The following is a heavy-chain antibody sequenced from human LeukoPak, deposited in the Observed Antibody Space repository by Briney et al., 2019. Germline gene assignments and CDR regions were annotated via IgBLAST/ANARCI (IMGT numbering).Heavy chain of an antibody. J-gene: IGHJ4*02. CDR3: ARETQILTGYYGEFDY. CDR2: IIPIFGTA. D-gene: IGHD3-9*01. CDR1: GGTFSSYA. V-gene: IGHV1-69*13. Sequence: ASVKVSCKASGGTFSSYAISWVRQAPGQGLEWMGGIIPIFGTANYAQKFQGRVAITADESTSTAYMELSSLRSEDTAVYYCARETQILTGYYGEFDYWGQGTLVTVYS.